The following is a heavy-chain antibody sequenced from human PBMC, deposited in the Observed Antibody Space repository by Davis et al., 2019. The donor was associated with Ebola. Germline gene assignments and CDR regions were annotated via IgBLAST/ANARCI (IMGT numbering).Heavy chain of an antibody. CDR1: GFTFSSYS. D-gene: IGHD2-2*01. Sequence: GGSLRLSCAASGFTFSSYSMNWVRQAPGKGLEWVSYISSYSSTKHYTDSVKGRFTISRDNSKNTLYLQMNSLRAEDTAVYYCAREGKYRDESRTFDYWGQGTLVTVSS. CDR3: AREGKYRDESRTFDY. J-gene: IGHJ4*02. CDR2: ISSYSSTK. V-gene: IGHV3-48*01.